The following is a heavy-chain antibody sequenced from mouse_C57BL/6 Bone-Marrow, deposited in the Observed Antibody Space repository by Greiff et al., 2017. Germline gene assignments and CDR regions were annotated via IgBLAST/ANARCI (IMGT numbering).Heavy chain of an antibody. D-gene: IGHD2-4*01. CDR2: ISDGGSYT. CDR1: GFTFSSYA. CDR3: AGRDDYDDGPCYAVDF. J-gene: IGHJ4*01. V-gene: IGHV5-4*03. Sequence: EVKLVESGGGLVKPGGSLKLSCAASGFTFSSYAMYWVRQTPEKRLEWVATISDGGSYTYYPDNVKGRFTISRDNDKSNLYLQMSLLKSKDTAMYYCAGRDDYDDGPCYAVDFWGQGTAVTVSS.